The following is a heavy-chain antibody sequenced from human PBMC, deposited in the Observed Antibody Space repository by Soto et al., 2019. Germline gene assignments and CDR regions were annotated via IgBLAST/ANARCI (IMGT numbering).Heavy chain of an antibody. V-gene: IGHV4-59*12. CDR2: ISDRGTI. CDR1: GGSIDSYY. J-gene: IGHJ5*02. CDR3: ARDRWTSRANWFDP. D-gene: IGHD3-16*02. Sequence: SETLSLTCTIFGGSIDSYYWSWIRQAPGKGLEWIGHISDRGTITYNPSLGSRVTISVDTSRNLFSLKLSSVTVADTAVYFCARDRWTSRANWFDPWGPGTLVTVSS.